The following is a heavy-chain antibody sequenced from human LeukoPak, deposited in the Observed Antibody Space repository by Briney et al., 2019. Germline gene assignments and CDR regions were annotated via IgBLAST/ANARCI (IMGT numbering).Heavy chain of an antibody. CDR1: GFTFSSYA. J-gene: IGHJ6*02. CDR2: ISGSGGST. D-gene: IGHD2-2*01. V-gene: IGHV3-23*01. Sequence: PGASLRLSCAASGFTFSSYAMSWVRQAPGKGLEWVSAISGSGGSTYYADSVKGRLTISRDNSKNTLYLQMNSLRAEDTAVYYCAKFGGYCSSTSCYVRNYYYYGMDVWGQGTTVTVSS. CDR3: AKFGGYCSSTSCYVRNYYYYGMDV.